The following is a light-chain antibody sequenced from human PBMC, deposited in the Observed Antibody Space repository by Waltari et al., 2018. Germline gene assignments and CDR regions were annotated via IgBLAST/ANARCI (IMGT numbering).Light chain of an antibody. Sequence: EIVLTQSPATLYLSPGESATLPCRASQSVGRHLAWFQQKPGQAPRLLIFDASSRATGIPGRFSGSGSGTDFTLTIAGLEPEDFAVYYCQQRNTWPLTFGGGTKVEIK. J-gene: IGKJ4*01. CDR1: QSVGRH. V-gene: IGKV3-11*01. CDR2: DAS. CDR3: QQRNTWPLT.